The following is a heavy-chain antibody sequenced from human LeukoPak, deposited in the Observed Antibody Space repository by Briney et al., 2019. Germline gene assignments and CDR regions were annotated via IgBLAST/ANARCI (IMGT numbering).Heavy chain of an antibody. J-gene: IGHJ5*02. V-gene: IGHV1-69*04. CDR2: IIPLLDIA. CDR3: ASGERYCTTTTCSLNWFDP. CDR1: GGTFSTYA. D-gene: IGHD2-2*01. Sequence: ASVKVSCKASGGTFSTYAFNWLRQAPGQGLEWMGRIIPLLDIAEYAQKFQGRVTITADKSTNTAYMDLSSLRSEDTAVYYCASGERYCTTTTCSLNWFDPWGQGTLVTVSS.